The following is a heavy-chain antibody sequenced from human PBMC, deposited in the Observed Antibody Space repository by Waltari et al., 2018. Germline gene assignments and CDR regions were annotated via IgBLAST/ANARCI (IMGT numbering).Heavy chain of an antibody. V-gene: IGHV4-59*11. CDR1: GGSLSRHY. J-gene: IGHJ4*02. CDR2: IYYSGST. Sequence: QVQLQESGPGLVKPSATLSLTCTVSGGSLSRHYWSWIRQPPGKGLEWIGYIYYSGSTNYNPSLKSRVTISVDTSKNQFSLKLSSVTAADTAVYYCAREDGAYWGQGTLVTVSS. CDR3: AREDGAY. D-gene: IGHD3-10*01.